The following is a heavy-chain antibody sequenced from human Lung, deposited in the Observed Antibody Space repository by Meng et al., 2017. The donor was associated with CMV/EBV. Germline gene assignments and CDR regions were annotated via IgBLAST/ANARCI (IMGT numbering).Heavy chain of an antibody. D-gene: IGHD4-23*01. CDR2: TIPIFGSA. Sequence: SXXVSXKASGGTFSSYGFTWVRQAPGQGLEWIGGTIPIFGSANYAQSFQGRVTISTDESTSTAYMELSSLRSDDTAVYYCARGSYGGNPDYFYFYVMDVXGQAXTVTVSS. J-gene: IGHJ6*02. CDR3: ARGSYGGNPDYFYFYVMDV. CDR1: GGTFSSYG. V-gene: IGHV1-69*05.